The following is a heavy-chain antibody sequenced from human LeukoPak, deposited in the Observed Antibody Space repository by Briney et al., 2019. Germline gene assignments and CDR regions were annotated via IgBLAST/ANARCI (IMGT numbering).Heavy chain of an antibody. CDR3: TRRYGGNPGSNWFDP. Sequence: GGSLKLSCAASGVTFSGSAMHWVRQASGEGQEGVGRIRSKANSYATAYAASVKGRFTISRDDSKNTAYLQINSLKTEDTAVYSCTRRYGGNPGSNWFDPWGQGTLVTVSS. D-gene: IGHD4-23*01. CDR2: IRSKANSYAT. CDR1: GVTFSGSA. V-gene: IGHV3-73*01. J-gene: IGHJ5*02.